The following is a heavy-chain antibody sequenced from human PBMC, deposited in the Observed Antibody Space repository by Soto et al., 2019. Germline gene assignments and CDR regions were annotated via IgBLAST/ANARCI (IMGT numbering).Heavy chain of an antibody. CDR2: IYYSGST. Sequence: PSETLSLTCTVSGGSISSYYWNWIRQPPGKGLEWIGYIYYSGSTNYNASLKSRVTISVDTSKNQFSLKLSSVTAADTAVYYCARVGYCSGGSCLDYWGQGTPVTVSS. CDR1: GGSISSYY. J-gene: IGHJ4*02. CDR3: ARVGYCSGGSCLDY. D-gene: IGHD2-15*01. V-gene: IGHV4-59*01.